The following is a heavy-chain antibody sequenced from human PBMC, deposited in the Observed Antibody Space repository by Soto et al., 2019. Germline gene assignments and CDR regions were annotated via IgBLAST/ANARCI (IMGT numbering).Heavy chain of an antibody. D-gene: IGHD5-12*01. V-gene: IGHV1-18*01. CDR3: AREGVAPYYYYGMDV. CDR1: GYTFTRSG. J-gene: IGHJ6*02. Sequence: QVQLVQSGAEVKKPGASVKVSCKASGYTFTRSGISWVRQAPGQGLEWMGWISTYNGDTNYAQTFQGRVTMTTDTSTSTAYMELRGLRSDDTAVYYCAREGVAPYYYYGMDVWGQGTPVTVSS. CDR2: ISTYNGDT.